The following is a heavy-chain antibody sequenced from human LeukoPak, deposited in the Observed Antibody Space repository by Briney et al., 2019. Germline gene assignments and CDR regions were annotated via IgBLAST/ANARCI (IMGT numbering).Heavy chain of an antibody. CDR3: ARGLGDYDFWSGYFPNWYYYYGMDV. D-gene: IGHD3-3*01. V-gene: IGHV1-3*01. CDR2: INAGNGNT. J-gene: IGHJ6*02. Sequence: ASVTVSCKASGYTFTSYAMHWVRQAPGQRLEWMGWINAGNGNTKYSQKFQGRVTITRDTSASTAYMELSSLRSEDTAVYYCARGLGDYDFWSGYFPNWYYYYGMDVWGQGTTVTVSS. CDR1: GYTFTSYA.